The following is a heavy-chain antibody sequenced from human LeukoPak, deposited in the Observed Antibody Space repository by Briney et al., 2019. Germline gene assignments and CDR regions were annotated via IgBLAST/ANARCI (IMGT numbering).Heavy chain of an antibody. J-gene: IGHJ4*02. CDR2: INTNDGGT. D-gene: IGHD3-10*01. CDR3: AREGYGSGTYLDY. CDR1: GYTFTSYY. V-gene: IGHV1-46*01. Sequence: GASVKVSCKASGYTFTSYYMHWVRQAAGQGLAWMGRINTNDGGTNYAQKFQGRVTMTRDMSTSTVYMELSSLRSEDTAVYYCAREGYGSGTYLDYWGQGTLVTVSS.